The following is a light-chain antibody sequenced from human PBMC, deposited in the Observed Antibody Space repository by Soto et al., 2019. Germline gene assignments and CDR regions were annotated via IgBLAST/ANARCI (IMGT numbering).Light chain of an antibody. Sequence: IQLTQSPSSLSASVGDRVTITCRASQGISNSLAWYQQKPGKAPKLLMYLASTLQSGVPARFSGSGSGTNFNLTISSLQPEDFATYYCQQLIRFPTKFGQGTKVDIK. CDR2: LAS. CDR1: QGISNS. J-gene: IGKJ1*01. V-gene: IGKV1-9*01. CDR3: QQLIRFPTK.